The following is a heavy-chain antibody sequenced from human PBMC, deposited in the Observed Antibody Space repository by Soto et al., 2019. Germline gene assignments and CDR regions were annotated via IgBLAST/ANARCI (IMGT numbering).Heavy chain of an antibody. J-gene: IGHJ5*02. D-gene: IGHD2-2*02. Sequence: SETLSVTCTVSCGSISSDYWSWIRQPPGKGLEWIGYIYYSGRTNYNPSLKSRVTISVDTSKNQFSLKLSSVTAADTAVYYCARGYCSSTSCYIWDNWFDPWGQGTLITVS. V-gene: IGHV4-59*01. CDR3: ARGYCSSTSCYIWDNWFDP. CDR1: CGSISSDY. CDR2: IYYSGRT.